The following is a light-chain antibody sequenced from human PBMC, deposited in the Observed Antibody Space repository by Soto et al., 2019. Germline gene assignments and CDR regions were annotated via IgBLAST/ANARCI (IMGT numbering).Light chain of an antibody. V-gene: IGKV1-17*01. CDR3: LQYHSYPWT. CDR1: QGIRND. J-gene: IGKJ1*01. CDR2: AAS. Sequence: DLQMTQSPSSLSASVGDRVTITCRASQGIRNDLGWYQQKPGKAPKRLIYAASSLQSGVPSRVSSTGVRTEFTLTICRLQPEDFAPYYSLQYHSYPWTFGQGTKVEIK.